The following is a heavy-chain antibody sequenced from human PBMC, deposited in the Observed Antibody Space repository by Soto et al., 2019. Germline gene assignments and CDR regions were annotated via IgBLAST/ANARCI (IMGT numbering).Heavy chain of an antibody. V-gene: IGHV1-69*01. CDR2: IIPIFGTA. J-gene: IGHJ4*02. CDR3: SRVSSMTTVSGNFDY. CDR1: GGTFSSYA. D-gene: IGHD4-17*01. Sequence: QVQLVQSGAEVKKPGSSVKVSCKASGGTFSSYAISWVRQAPGQGLEWMGGIIPIFGTANYAQKFQGRVTITADESTSTAYMELSSLRSEDTAVYYCSRVSSMTTVSGNFDYWGQGTLVTVSS.